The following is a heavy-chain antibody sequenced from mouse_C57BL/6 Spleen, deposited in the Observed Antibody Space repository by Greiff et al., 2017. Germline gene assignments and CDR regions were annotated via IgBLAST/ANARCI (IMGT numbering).Heavy chain of an antibody. Sequence: EVKVVESGGGLVQPGGSLKLSCAASGFTFSDYGMAWVRQAPRKGPEWVAFISNLAYSIYYADTVTGRFTISRENAKNTLYLEMSSLRSEDTAMYYCARGTTPNWYFDVWGTGTTVTVSS. V-gene: IGHV5-15*01. CDR1: GFTFSDYG. D-gene: IGHD2-13*01. CDR2: ISNLAYSI. CDR3: ARGTTPNWYFDV. J-gene: IGHJ1*03.